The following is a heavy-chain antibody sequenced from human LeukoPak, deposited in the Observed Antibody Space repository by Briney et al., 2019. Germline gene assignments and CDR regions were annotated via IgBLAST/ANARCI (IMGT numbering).Heavy chain of an antibody. J-gene: IGHJ5*02. CDR1: GYSISGGYY. D-gene: IGHD6-19*01. CDR3: ARGSGWTSGWFDP. Sequence: SETLSLTCAVSGYSISGGYYWGWIRQPPGKGLEWIGSIYHSGSTYYNPSLKSRVTISVDTSKNQFSLKLSSVTAADTAVYYCARGSGWTSGWFDPWGQGTLVTVSP. V-gene: IGHV4-38-2*01. CDR2: IYHSGST.